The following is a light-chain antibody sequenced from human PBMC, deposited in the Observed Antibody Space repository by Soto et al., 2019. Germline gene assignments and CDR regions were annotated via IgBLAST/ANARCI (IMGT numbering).Light chain of an antibody. Sequence: DIVMTQSPLSLPVTPGEPASISCRSSQSLLHSNGYNYLDWYLQKPGQSPQLLIYLGSNRASGVPHRFSGSGSGTDFTLKISRVEAEDVGVYYCMQALQTPWTFGQGTKVDIK. CDR2: LGS. CDR1: QSLLHSNGYNY. CDR3: MQALQTPWT. J-gene: IGKJ1*01. V-gene: IGKV2-28*01.